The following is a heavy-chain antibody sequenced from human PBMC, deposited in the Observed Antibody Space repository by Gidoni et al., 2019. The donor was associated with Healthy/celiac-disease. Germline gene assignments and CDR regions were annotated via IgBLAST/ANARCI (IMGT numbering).Heavy chain of an antibody. D-gene: IGHD2-15*01. J-gene: IGHJ5*02. CDR2: IDTRGST. CDR1: GGSISSGSYY. CDR3: VHSCSGGSCSAGYWFDP. Sequence: QVQLQESGPGLVKPSQTLSLTCTVSGGSISSGSYYWNWIRQPAGKGLEWIGRIDTRGSTNYNPSLKSRVTISADTSKNQFSLRLSSVTAADTAVYYCVHSCSGGSCSAGYWFDPWGQGTLVTVSS. V-gene: IGHV4-61*02.